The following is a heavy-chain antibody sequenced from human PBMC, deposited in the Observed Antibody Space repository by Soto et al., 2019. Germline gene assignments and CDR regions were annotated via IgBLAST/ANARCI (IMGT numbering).Heavy chain of an antibody. CDR2: IKQDGSEK. CDR1: GFTFSSYW. Sequence: GGSLRLSCAASGFTFSSYWMSWVRQAPGKGLKWVANIKQDGSEKYYVDSVKGRFTISRDNAKNSLYLQMNSLRAEDTAVYYCASTPVFYYYYYYMDVWGKGTTVTVSS. CDR3: ASTPVFYYYYYYMDV. V-gene: IGHV3-7*01. J-gene: IGHJ6*03.